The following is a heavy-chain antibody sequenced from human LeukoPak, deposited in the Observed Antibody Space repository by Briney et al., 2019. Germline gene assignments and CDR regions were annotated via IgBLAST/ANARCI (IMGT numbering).Heavy chain of an antibody. CDR2: ISSGSSTI. J-gene: IGHJ6*02. CDR1: GFTFSSYS. D-gene: IGHD4-17*01. Sequence: GGSLRLSCAASGFTFSSYSMNWVRQAPGKGLGWVSYISSGSSTIYYADSVKGRFTISRDNAKNSLYPQMNSLRAEDTAVYYCAREGYGDYEPKGMDVWGQGTTVTVSS. V-gene: IGHV3-48*04. CDR3: AREGYGDYEPKGMDV.